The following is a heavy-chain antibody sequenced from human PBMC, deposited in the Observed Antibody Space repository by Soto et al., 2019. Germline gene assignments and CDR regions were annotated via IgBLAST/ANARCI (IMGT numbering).Heavy chain of an antibody. V-gene: IGHV4-30-2*01. J-gene: IGHJ5*01. CDR1: GGSISSGSYS. CDR3: ARARGYSGYDSYGNWFDS. CDR2: IYHSGTT. D-gene: IGHD5-12*01. Sequence: PSETLSLTCAVFGGSISSGSYSWSWIRQPPGKGLKWIGYIYHSGTTYYNPSLKSRVTMSLDKSRNQCSLKLSSVTAADTAVYYWARARGYSGYDSYGNWFDSWVQGTLVTVAS.